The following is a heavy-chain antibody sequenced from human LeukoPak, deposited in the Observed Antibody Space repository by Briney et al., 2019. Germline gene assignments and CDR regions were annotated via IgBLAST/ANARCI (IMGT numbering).Heavy chain of an antibody. V-gene: IGHV3-48*01. CDR3: ARDLYCGGDCYSYAFDI. CDR2: ISSSSSTI. Sequence: GGSLRLSCVASGFIFKKYWMNWVRQAPGKGLEWVSYISSSSSTIYYADSVKGRFTISRDNAKNSLYLQMNSLRAEDTAVYYCARDLYCGGDCYSYAFDIWGQGTMVTVSS. J-gene: IGHJ3*02. D-gene: IGHD2-21*01. CDR1: GFIFKKYW.